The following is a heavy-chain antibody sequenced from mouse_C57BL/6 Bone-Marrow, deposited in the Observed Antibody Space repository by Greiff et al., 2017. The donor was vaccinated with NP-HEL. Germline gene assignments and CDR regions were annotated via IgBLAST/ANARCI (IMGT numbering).Heavy chain of an antibody. J-gene: IGHJ4*01. CDR1: GFNIKDYY. V-gene: IGHV14-1*01. CDR2: IDPEDGDT. Sequence: VQLQQSGAELVRPGASVKLSCTASGFNIKDYYMHWVKQRPEQGLEWIGRIDPEDGDTEYAPKFQGKATMTADTSSNTAYMPLSSLTSEDTAVYYCTTPRYGNYEGYYAMDDWGQGTSVTVSS. CDR3: TTPRYGNYEGYYAMDD. D-gene: IGHD2-1*01.